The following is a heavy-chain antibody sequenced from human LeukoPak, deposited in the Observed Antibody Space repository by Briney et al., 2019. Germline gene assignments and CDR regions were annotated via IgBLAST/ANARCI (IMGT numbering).Heavy chain of an antibody. D-gene: IGHD2-2*01. CDR2: INGAGSRT. Sequence: GGSLRLSCAASGFTLGNFWVYWVRQAPGKGLVWVSRINGAGSRTSNADSVKGRFTISRDNAKNTVYLQMNSLRVEDTAVYYCARDFRYVAFDIWGQGTMVTVSS. V-gene: IGHV3-74*01. CDR3: ARDFRYVAFDI. CDR1: GFTLGNFW. J-gene: IGHJ3*02.